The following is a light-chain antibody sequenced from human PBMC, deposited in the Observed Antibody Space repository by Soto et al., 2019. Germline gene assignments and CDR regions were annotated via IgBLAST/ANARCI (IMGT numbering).Light chain of an antibody. CDR3: QQFCSYWT. V-gene: IGKV1-5*01. CDR1: QDLDKW. J-gene: IGKJ1*01. Sequence: IVLSQSPSSLSASVGDRITITCRASQDLDKWLAWYQQKPGKAPNLLIYRSSTLREGVPSRFRGFGSGTKYILTISHLLPDHFANYYGQQFCSYWTFGQGTVV. CDR2: RSS.